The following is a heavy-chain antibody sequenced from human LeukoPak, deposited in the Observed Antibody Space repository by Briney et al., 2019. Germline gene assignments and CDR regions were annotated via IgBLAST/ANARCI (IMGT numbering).Heavy chain of an antibody. CDR2: INPSRGST. D-gene: IGHD2-8*01. V-gene: IGHV1-46*01. J-gene: IGHJ3*02. Sequence: ASVKVSCKASGYTFTSYYIYWVRQAPGQGLEWMGIINPSRGSTNYAQRFQGRVTMTRDMSTSTVYMELSRLRSDDTAVYYCARGVTKPVDIWGQGTMVTVSS. CDR3: ARGVTKPVDI. CDR1: GYTFTSYY.